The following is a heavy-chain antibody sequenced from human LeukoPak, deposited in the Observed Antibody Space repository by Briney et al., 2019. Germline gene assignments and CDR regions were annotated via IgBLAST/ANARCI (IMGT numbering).Heavy chain of an antibody. J-gene: IGHJ6*03. V-gene: IGHV3-20*04. CDR2: INWNGGST. CDR1: GFTFDDYG. Sequence: PGGSLRLSCAASGFTFDDYGMSWVRHAPGKGLEWVSGINWNGGSTGYADSVKGRFTISRDNAKNSLYLQMNGLRAEDTALYYCARELSSSWYSYYYYYYMDVWGKGTTVTVSS. CDR3: ARELSSSWYSYYYYYYMDV. D-gene: IGHD6-13*01.